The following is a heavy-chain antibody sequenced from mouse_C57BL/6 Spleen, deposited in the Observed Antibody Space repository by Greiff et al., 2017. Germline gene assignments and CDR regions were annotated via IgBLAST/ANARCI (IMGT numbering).Heavy chain of an antibody. V-gene: IGHV1-5*01. CDR1: GYTFTSYW. D-gene: IGHD2-4*01. CDR3: TREGVCYDYDY. CDR2: IYPGNSDT. J-gene: IGHJ2*01. Sequence: VQLQQSGTVLVRPGASVKMSCKTSGYTFTSYWMHWVKQRPGQGLEWIGAIYPGNSDTSYNQKFKGKAKLTVVTSASTAYMALSSLTIEDSAVYFYTREGVCYDYDYWGQGTTLTVSA.